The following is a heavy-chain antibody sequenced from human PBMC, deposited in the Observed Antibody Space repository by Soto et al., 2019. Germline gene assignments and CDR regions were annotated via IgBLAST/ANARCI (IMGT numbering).Heavy chain of an antibody. CDR1: GGSFSGYY. V-gene: IGHV4-34*01. CDR3: ARGGIVVVPARRVFDY. Sequence: ETLSLTCAVYGGSFSGYYWTWIRQPPGKGLEWIGEIYHSGSTNYNPSLKSRVTISVDTSKNQFSLKLSSVTAADTAVYYCARGGIVVVPARRVFDYWGQGTLVTVSS. J-gene: IGHJ4*02. D-gene: IGHD2-2*01. CDR2: IYHSGST.